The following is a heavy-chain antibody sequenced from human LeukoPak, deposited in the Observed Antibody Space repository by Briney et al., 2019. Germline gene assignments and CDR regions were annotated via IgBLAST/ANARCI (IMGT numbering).Heavy chain of an antibody. V-gene: IGHV1-2*02. J-gene: IGHJ4*02. Sequence: ASVTVSCKASGYTFTGYYMHWVRQAPGQGLEWMGWINPNSGGTNYAQKFQGRVTMTRDTSISTAYMELSRLRSDDTAVYYCARLITFGGVIVEDYWGQGTLVTVSS. CDR1: GYTFTGYY. D-gene: IGHD3-16*02. CDR3: ARLITFGGVIVEDY. CDR2: INPNSGGT.